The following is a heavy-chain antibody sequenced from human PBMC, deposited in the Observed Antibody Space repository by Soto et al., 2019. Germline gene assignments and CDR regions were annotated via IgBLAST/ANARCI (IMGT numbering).Heavy chain of an antibody. D-gene: IGHD1-26*01. CDR3: ARVTFLIVGSVFSTPFDF. J-gene: IGHJ4*02. Sequence: SETLSLPCTAAGASVSSGCFSWSWIRQPPGKGLEWIGSNSYSGSTTYCPSLRSRVTISVDTSKNQFSLRLNSVTAADTAIYFFARVTFLIVGSVFSTPFDFWGQGTLVTVSS. V-gene: IGHV4-61*01. CDR2: NSYSGST. CDR1: GASVSSGCFS.